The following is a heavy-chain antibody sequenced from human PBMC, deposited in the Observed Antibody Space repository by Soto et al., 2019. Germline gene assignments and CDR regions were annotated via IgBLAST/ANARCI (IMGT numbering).Heavy chain of an antibody. V-gene: IGHV3-30*09. J-gene: IGHJ6*02. Sequence: QVQLVESGGGVVQPGRSLRLSCGASGFTFRSYAMHWVRQAPGKGLEWVATISHDGNIKYYADSVKGRFAISRDNSMNAMFLQMDSLRPEDTARYYCARDYETSSAGYYYHGMDVWGHGTTVTVSS. CDR2: ISHDGNIK. CDR1: GFTFRSYA. CDR3: ARDYETSSAGYYYHGMDV. D-gene: IGHD3-9*01.